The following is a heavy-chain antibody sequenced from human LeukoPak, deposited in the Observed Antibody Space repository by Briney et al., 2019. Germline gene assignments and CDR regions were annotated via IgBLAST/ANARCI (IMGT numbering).Heavy chain of an antibody. Sequence: PGESLRLSCAASGFSFSDYYMIWPRQAPGKGLEWVANKYYVDSVKGRFTISRDNAKKSLYLQMNSLRAEDTAVYYCARDDYNWNVDAFHIWGQGTMVTVSS. V-gene: IGHV3-7*01. D-gene: IGHD1-20*01. CDR3: ARDDYNWNVDAFHI. CDR2: K. J-gene: IGHJ3*02. CDR1: GFSFSDYY.